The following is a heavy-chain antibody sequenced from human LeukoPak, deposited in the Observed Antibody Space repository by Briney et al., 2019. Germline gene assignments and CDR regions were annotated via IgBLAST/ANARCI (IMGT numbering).Heavy chain of an antibody. CDR2: ISAYNGNT. CDR1: GYTFTSYG. J-gene: IGHJ3*02. Sequence: ASVKVSCKASGYTFTSYGISWVRQAPGQGLEWMGWISAYNGNTNYAQKLQGRVTMTTDTSTSTAYMELRSLRSDDTAVYYCANPYLGYYYGSGSYPPQRKSDAFDIWGQGTMVTVSS. V-gene: IGHV1-18*01. D-gene: IGHD3-10*01. CDR3: ANPYLGYYYGSGSYPPQRKSDAFDI.